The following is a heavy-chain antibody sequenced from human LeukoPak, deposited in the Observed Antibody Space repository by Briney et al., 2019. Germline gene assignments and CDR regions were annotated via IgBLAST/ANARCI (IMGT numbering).Heavy chain of an antibody. CDR2: ISGSGGST. CDR3: AKEVPVAGHFDY. V-gene: IGHV3-23*01. J-gene: IGHJ4*02. CDR1: AFTFSSYA. D-gene: IGHD6-19*01. Sequence: GGSLRLSCAASAFTFSSYAMNWVRQAPGRGLEWVSGISGSGGSTYYADSVKGRFTISRDNSKNTLYLQMNSLRAEDTAVYYCAKEVPVAGHFDYWGQGTLVTVSS.